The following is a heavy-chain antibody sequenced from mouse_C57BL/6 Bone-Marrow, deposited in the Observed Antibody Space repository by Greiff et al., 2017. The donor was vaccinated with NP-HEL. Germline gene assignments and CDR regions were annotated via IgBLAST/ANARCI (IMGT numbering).Heavy chain of an antibody. V-gene: IGHV1-69*01. CDR3: ARTYWYFDV. Sequence: VQLQQPGAELVMPGASVKLSCKASGYTFTSYWMHWVKQRPGQGLEWIGEIDPSDSYTNYNQKFKGKSTLTVDKSSSTAYMLLSSLTSEDSAVYYCARTYWYFDVWGTGTTVTVSS. CDR2: IDPSDSYT. J-gene: IGHJ1*03. CDR1: GYTFTSYW.